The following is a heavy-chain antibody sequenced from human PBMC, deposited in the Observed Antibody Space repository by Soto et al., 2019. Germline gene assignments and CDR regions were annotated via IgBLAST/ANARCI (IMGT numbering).Heavy chain of an antibody. CDR1: GFTFSDYY. D-gene: IGHD2-15*01. J-gene: IGHJ4*02. V-gene: IGHV3-11*01. CDR2: ISSSGSTI. Sequence: GGSLRLSCAASGFTFSDYYMSWIRQAPGKGLEWVSYISSSGSTIYYADSVKGRFTISRDNAKNSLYLQMNSLRAEDTAVYYCARDLTLYCSGGSCYRGTFDYWGQGTLVTVSS. CDR3: ARDLTLYCSGGSCYRGTFDY.